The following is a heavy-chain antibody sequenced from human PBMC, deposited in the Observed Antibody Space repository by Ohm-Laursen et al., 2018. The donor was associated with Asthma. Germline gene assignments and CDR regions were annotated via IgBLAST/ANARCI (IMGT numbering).Heavy chain of an antibody. D-gene: IGHD3-22*01. CDR1: GFTFSSYG. J-gene: IGHJ4*02. V-gene: IGHV3-30*18. Sequence: SLRLSCAASGFTFSSYGMHWVRQAPGKGLEWVAVISYDGSNKYYADSVKGRFTISRDNSKNTLYLQMNSLRAEDTAVYYCAKDQIPERITMIVVPDYDYWGQGTLVTVSS. CDR3: AKDQIPERITMIVVPDYDY. CDR2: ISYDGSNK.